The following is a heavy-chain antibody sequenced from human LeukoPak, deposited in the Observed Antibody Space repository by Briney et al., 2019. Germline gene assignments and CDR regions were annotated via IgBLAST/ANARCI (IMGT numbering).Heavy chain of an antibody. D-gene: IGHD5-24*01. CDR2: ISSSSSYI. J-gene: IGHJ4*02. CDR3: AKERDGYNSDFDY. CDR1: GFTFSSYS. Sequence: GGSLRLSCAASGFTFSSYSMNWVRQAPGKGLEWVSSISSSSSYIYYADSVKGRFTISRDNAKNSLHLQMNSLRAEDTAVYYCAKERDGYNSDFDYWGQGTLVTVSS. V-gene: IGHV3-21*01.